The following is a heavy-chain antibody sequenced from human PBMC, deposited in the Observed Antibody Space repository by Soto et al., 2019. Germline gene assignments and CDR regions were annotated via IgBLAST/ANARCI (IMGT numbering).Heavy chain of an antibody. D-gene: IGHD3-10*01. Sequence: GGSLRLSCAASGFTFSSYAMHWVRQAPGKGLEWVAVISYDGSNKYYADSVKGRFTISRDNSKNTLYLQMNSLRAEDTAVYYCAKDLRGVELSMGGPFDPWGQGTLVTVSS. J-gene: IGHJ5*02. CDR3: AKDLRGVELSMGGPFDP. V-gene: IGHV3-30-3*01. CDR2: ISYDGSNK. CDR1: GFTFSSYA.